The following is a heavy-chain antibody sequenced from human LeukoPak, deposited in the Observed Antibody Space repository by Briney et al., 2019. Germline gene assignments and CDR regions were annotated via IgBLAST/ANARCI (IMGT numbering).Heavy chain of an antibody. CDR3: ARDPYSGNYGAYYYYYMDV. D-gene: IGHD1-26*01. J-gene: IGHJ6*03. CDR1: GFIFSHHG. Sequence: PGGSLRLSCATSGFIFSHHGMNWVRQAPGKGLEWVSGIRADAVTTYYADSVKGRFTISRDNAKSSLYLQMDSLRAEDTAVYYCARDPYSGNYGAYYYYYMDVWGKGTTVTISS. CDR2: IRADAVTT. V-gene: IGHV3-21*01.